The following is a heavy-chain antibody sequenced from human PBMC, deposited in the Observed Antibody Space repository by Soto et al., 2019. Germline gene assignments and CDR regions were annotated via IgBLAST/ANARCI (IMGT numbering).Heavy chain of an antibody. Sequence: GGSLRLSCAASGFTFSSYGMHWVRQAPGKGLEWVAVIWYDGSNKYYADSVKGRFTISRDNSKNTLYLQMNSLRAEGTAVYYCARSSYDYIWGSYRSAYYYFLDVSGKGTTVIVSS. D-gene: IGHD3-16*02. V-gene: IGHV3-33*01. CDR3: ARSSYDYIWGSYRSAYYYFLDV. J-gene: IGHJ6*03. CDR2: IWYDGSNK. CDR1: GFTFSSYG.